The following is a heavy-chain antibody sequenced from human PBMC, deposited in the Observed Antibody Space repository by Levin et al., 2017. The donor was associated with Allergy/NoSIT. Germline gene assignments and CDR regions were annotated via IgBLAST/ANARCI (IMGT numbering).Heavy chain of an antibody. J-gene: IGHJ5*02. Sequence: SQTLSLTCAVYGGSFSGYYWSWIRQPPGKGLEWIGEINHSGSTNYNPSLKSRVTISVDTSKNQFSLKLSSVTAADTAVYYCARSNRGWGYGDKRNWFDPWGQGTLVTVSS. CDR2: INHSGST. V-gene: IGHV4-34*01. CDR1: GGSFSGYY. D-gene: IGHD4-17*01. CDR3: ARSNRGWGYGDKRNWFDP.